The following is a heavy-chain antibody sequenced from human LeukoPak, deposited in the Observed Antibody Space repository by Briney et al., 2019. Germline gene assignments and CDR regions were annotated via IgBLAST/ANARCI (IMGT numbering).Heavy chain of an antibody. CDR1: GYTFTSYG. V-gene: IGHV1-18*01. CDR3: ARDRPAPGAITVTTTSGYYGMDV. Sequence: GASVKVSCKASGYTFTSYGISWVRQAPGQGLEWMGWISAYNGNTNYAQKLQGGVTMTTDTSTSTAYMELRSLRSDDTAVYYCARDRPAPGAITVTTTSGYYGMDVWGQGTTVTVSS. CDR2: ISAYNGNT. J-gene: IGHJ6*02. D-gene: IGHD4-11*01.